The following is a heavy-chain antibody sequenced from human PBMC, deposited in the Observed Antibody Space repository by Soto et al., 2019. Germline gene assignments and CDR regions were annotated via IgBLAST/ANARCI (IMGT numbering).Heavy chain of an antibody. CDR3: AKEKFRRGPSPMYAMDL. V-gene: IGHV3-21*01. D-gene: IGHD5-12*01. Sequence: GGSLRLSCVTSGFTFSRNTMNWVRQAPGKGLEWVASITSSGSYVYYADSVKGRFSASRDNAKNSLSLQMDSLRPDDTAVYYCAKEKFRRGPSPMYAMDLWGQGTTVTVSS. CDR1: GFTFSRNT. J-gene: IGHJ6*02. CDR2: ITSSGSYV.